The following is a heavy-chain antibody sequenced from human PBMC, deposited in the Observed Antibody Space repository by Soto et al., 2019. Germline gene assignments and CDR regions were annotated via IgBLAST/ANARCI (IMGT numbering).Heavy chain of an antibody. CDR3: AREVVTMIVGAYFDY. D-gene: IGHD3-22*01. Sequence: SETLSLTCTVSGGSISSYYWSWIRQPPGKGLEWIGYIYYSGSTNYNPSLKSRVTISVDTSKNQFSLKLSSVTAADTAVYYCAREVVTMIVGAYFDYWGQGTLVTVSS. J-gene: IGHJ4*02. CDR1: GGSISSYY. V-gene: IGHV4-59*01. CDR2: IYYSGST.